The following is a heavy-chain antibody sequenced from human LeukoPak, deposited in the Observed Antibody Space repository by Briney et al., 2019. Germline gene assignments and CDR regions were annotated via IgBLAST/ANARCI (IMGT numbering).Heavy chain of an antibody. CDR1: GFTFSSYW. J-gene: IGHJ6*03. CDR2: INSDGSST. Sequence: GGSLRLSCAASGFTFSSYWMHWVRHAPGKGLVWVSRINSDGSSTSYADSVKGRFTISRDNAKNTLYLQMNSLRAEDTAVYYCARGGLKYYYHYMDVWGKGTTVTISS. CDR3: ARGGLKYYYHYMDV. D-gene: IGHD3-22*01. V-gene: IGHV3-74*01.